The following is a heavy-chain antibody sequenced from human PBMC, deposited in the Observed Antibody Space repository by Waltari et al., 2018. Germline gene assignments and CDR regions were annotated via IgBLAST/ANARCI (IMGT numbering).Heavy chain of an antibody. V-gene: IGHV3-74*01. CDR2: SNSDGSST. J-gene: IGHJ2*01. CDR1: GFTSGMYW. CDR3: ARGARRTTVTTGWWYFDL. D-gene: IGHD4-17*01. Sequence: EVQLVESGGGLVPPGGSLRLSCAASGFTSGMYWLHWVGQAPGKGLVWVSRSNSDGSSTSYADSVKGRFTISKDNAKNTVYLQMNSLRAEDTAIYYCARGARRTTVTTGWWYFDLWGRGTLVTVSS.